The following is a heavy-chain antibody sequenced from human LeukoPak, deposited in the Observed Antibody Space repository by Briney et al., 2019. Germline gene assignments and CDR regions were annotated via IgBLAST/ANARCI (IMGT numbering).Heavy chain of an antibody. CDR1: GFTFSSYA. D-gene: IGHD3-10*01. V-gene: IGHV3-23*01. J-gene: IGHJ6*02. CDR3: AADYYGSGSHSANYYYYGMDV. Sequence: GGSLRLSCAASGFTFSSYAMSWVRQAPGKGLEWVSAISGSGGSTYYAGSVKGRFTISRDNSKNTLYLQMNSLRAEDTAVYYCAADYYGSGSHSANYYYYGMDVWGQGTTVTVSS. CDR2: ISGSGGST.